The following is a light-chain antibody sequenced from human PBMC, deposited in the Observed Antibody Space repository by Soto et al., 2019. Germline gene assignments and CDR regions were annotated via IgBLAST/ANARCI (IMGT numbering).Light chain of an antibody. CDR3: SSYAGSNTWV. CDR1: SSDVGGNNY. V-gene: IGLV2-8*01. J-gene: IGLJ3*02. Sequence: QSVLTQPPSASGPPGQSVIISCTGTSSDVGGNNYVSWYQQYPGTAPKLIIYEVSKRPSGVPDRFSGSKSGNTASLTVSGLQAEDEADYYCSSYAGSNTWVFGGGTKVTVL. CDR2: EVS.